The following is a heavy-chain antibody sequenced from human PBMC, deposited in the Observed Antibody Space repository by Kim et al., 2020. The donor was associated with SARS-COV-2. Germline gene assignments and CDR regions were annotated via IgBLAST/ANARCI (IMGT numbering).Heavy chain of an antibody. CDR2: IYYSGST. CDR3: APQPRYSSSSGWFDP. Sequence: SETLSLTCTVSGGSISSSSYYWCWIRQPPGKGLEWIGSIYYSGSTYYNPSLKSRVTISVDTSKNQFSLKLSSVTAADTAVYYCAPQPRYSSSSGWFDPWGQGTLVTVSS. CDR1: GGSISSSSYY. D-gene: IGHD6-6*01. V-gene: IGHV4-39*01. J-gene: IGHJ5*02.